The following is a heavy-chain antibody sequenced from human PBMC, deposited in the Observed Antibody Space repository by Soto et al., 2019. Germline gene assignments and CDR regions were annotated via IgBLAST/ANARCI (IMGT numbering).Heavy chain of an antibody. J-gene: IGHJ5*02. CDR1: GGSISSGGYY. CDR3: ARGGAYYDFWSGYSLSPRYNWFDP. Sequence: PSETLSLTCTVSGGSISSGGYYWSWIRQHPGKGLEWIGYIYYSGSTYYNPSLKSRVTISVDTSKNQFSLKLSSVTAADTAVYYCARGGAYYDFWSGYSLSPRYNWFDPWGQGTLVTVSS. CDR2: IYYSGST. V-gene: IGHV4-31*03. D-gene: IGHD3-3*01.